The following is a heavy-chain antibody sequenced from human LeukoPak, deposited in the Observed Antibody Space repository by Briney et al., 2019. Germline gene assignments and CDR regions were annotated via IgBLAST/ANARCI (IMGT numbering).Heavy chain of an antibody. CDR1: GGSISSSSYY. Sequence: SETLSLTCTVSGGSISSSSYYWGWIRQPPGKGLEWIGSIYYSGSTYYNPSLKSRVTISVDTSKNQFSLRLSSVTAADTAVYYCARDKHYYGSGSLDYWGQGTLVTVSS. CDR3: ARDKHYYGSGSLDY. CDR2: IYYSGST. D-gene: IGHD3-10*01. J-gene: IGHJ4*02. V-gene: IGHV4-39*02.